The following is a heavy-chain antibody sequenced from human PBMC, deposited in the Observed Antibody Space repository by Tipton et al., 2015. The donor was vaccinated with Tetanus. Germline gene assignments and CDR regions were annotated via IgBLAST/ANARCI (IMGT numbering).Heavy chain of an antibody. CDR1: GFSFSDHY. J-gene: IGHJ3*02. D-gene: IGHD1-26*01. V-gene: IGHV3-11*06. Sequence: AASGFSFSDHYMSWIRQAPGKGLEWVSYINGGGSYTNYADSVKGRVTISRDNAKNSLHLQMNSLRAEDTAVYYCAKVGTRESQWGLLRLKAFDIWGQGTMVTVSS. CDR3: AKVGTRESQWGLLRLKAFDI. CDR2: INGGGSYT.